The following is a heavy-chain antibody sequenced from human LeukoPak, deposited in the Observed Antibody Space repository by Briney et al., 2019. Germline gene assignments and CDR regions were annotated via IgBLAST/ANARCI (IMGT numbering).Heavy chain of an antibody. V-gene: IGHV3-74*01. CDR3: ARRVVVPAAPYYFDY. CDR1: GFSFSDYT. Sequence: GGSLRLSCAASGFSFSDYTMNWVRQAPGKGLVWVSCINSDGSSTSYADSVKGRFTISRDNAKNTLYLQMNSLRAEDTAVYYCARRVVVPAAPYYFDYWGQGSLVTVSS. CDR2: INSDGSST. D-gene: IGHD2-2*01. J-gene: IGHJ4*02.